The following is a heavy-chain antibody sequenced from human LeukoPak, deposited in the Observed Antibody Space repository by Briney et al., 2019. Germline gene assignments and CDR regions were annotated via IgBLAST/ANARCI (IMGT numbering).Heavy chain of an antibody. J-gene: IGHJ4*02. V-gene: IGHV1-69*05. CDR1: GGAFSSYA. CDR2: IIPIFGTA. Sequence: GASVKLSCKASGGAFSSYAISWLRHAPGQGLELMGRIIPIFGTANYAQKFQGRVTITTDESTSTAYMELSSLRSEDTAVYYCARAYLGRNTPIDYWGQGTLVTVSS. CDR3: ARAYLGRNTPIDY. D-gene: IGHD1/OR15-1a*01.